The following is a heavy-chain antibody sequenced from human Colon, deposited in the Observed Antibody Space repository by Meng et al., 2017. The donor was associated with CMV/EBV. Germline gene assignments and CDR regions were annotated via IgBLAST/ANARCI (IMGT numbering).Heavy chain of an antibody. Sequence: GESLKISCAASGFTFSSYSMNWVRQAPGKGLEWVANIKQDGSEKYYVDSVKGRFTISRDNAKNSLYLQMNSLRAEDTAVYYCARDTNSITIFGVVINYYYYGMDVWGQGTTVTVSS. J-gene: IGHJ6*02. V-gene: IGHV3-7*01. CDR1: GFTFSSYS. D-gene: IGHD3-3*01. CDR3: ARDTNSITIFGVVINYYYYGMDV. CDR2: IKQDGSEK.